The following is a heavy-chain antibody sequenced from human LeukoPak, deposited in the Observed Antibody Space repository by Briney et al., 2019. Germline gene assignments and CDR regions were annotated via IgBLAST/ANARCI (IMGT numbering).Heavy chain of an antibody. CDR1: GGTFSSYA. D-gene: IGHD3-22*01. CDR3: ARVVRDSSGYVPHNFDY. Sequence: ASVKVSCKASGGTFSSYAISWVRQAPGQGLEWIGGIIPIFGTANYAQKFQGRVTITTDESTSTAYMELSSLRSEDTAVYYCARVVRDSSGYVPHNFDYWGQGTLVTVSS. V-gene: IGHV1-69*05. CDR2: IIPIFGTA. J-gene: IGHJ4*02.